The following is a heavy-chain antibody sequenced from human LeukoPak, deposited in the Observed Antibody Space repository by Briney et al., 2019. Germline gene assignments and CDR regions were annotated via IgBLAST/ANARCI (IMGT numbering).Heavy chain of an antibody. D-gene: IGHD2-15*01. Sequence: ASVKVSCKASGYTFTSYGISWVRQAPGEGLEWMGWINTYNGNTKYTQKLQGRVTMTTDTSTSTAYMELRSLTSDDTAVYYCARDIVVVVAPGGRFDYWGQGTLVTVSS. J-gene: IGHJ4*02. CDR3: ARDIVVVVAPGGRFDY. CDR1: GYTFTSYG. V-gene: IGHV1-18*01. CDR2: INTYNGNT.